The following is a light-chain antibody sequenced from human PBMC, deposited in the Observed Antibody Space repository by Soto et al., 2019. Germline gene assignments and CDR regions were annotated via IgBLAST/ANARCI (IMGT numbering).Light chain of an antibody. Sequence: QSVLTQPASVSGSPGQSITISCTGTSSDVGGYNYVSWYQQHPGKAPELMIYEVSNRPSGVSNRFSGSKSGNTASLTISGLQAEDEADYYCSSYTSSSTLGGVFGTGTKVTV. CDR3: SSYTSSSTLGGV. CDR2: EVS. J-gene: IGLJ1*01. V-gene: IGLV2-14*01. CDR1: SSDVGGYNY.